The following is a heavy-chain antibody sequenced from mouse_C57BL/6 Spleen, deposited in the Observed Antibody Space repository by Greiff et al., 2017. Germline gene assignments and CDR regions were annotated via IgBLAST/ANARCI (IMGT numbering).Heavy chain of an antibody. D-gene: IGHD2-2*01. CDR2: INPGSGGT. CDR3: ARMVTTSYYFDY. J-gene: IGHJ2*01. V-gene: IGHV1-54*01. Sequence: QVQLKESGAELVRPGTSVKVSCKASGYAFTNYLIEWVKQRPGQGLEWIGVINPGSGGTNYNEKFKGKATLTADKSSSTAYMQLSSLASEDSAVYFCARMVTTSYYFDYWGQGTTLTVSS. CDR1: GYAFTNYL.